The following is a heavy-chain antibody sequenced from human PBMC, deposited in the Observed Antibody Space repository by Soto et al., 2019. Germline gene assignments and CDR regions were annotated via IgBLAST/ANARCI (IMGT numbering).Heavy chain of an antibody. V-gene: IGHV3-49*03. CDR3: TTDPVTMIVVVPSSG. CDR1: GFTFGDYA. CDR2: IGSKAYGGTT. D-gene: IGHD3-22*01. J-gene: IGHJ4*02. Sequence: GGSLRLSCTASGFTFGDYAMSWFRQAPGKGLEWVGFIGSKAYGGTTEYAASVKGRFTISRDDSKSIAYLQMNSLKTEDTAVYYCTTDPVTMIVVVPSSGWGQGTLVTVSS.